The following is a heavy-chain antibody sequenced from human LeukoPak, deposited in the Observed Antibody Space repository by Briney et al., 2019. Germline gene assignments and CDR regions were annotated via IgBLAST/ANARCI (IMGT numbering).Heavy chain of an antibody. CDR3: ARAPAFIPNWFDP. Sequence: GGSLRLSCAASGFTFGSYSMNWVRQAPGKGLEWVSSISSSSSYIYYADSVKGRFTISRDNAKNSLYLQMNSLRAEDTAVYYCARAPAFIPNWFDPWGQGTLVTVSS. V-gene: IGHV3-21*01. CDR2: ISSSSSYI. D-gene: IGHD2-21*01. CDR1: GFTFGSYS. J-gene: IGHJ5*02.